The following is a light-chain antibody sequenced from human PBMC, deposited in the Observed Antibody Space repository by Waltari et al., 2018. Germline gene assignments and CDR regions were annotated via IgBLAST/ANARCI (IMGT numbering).Light chain of an antibody. Sequence: DIAMTQSPDSLAVSLGERATINCKSSQSVLYSSNNKNYLAWYQQKPEQPPKLLIYWASTRESGVPDRFSGSGSGTDFTLTISSLQAEDVAVYYCQQYYSTPPTFGGGTKVEIK. V-gene: IGKV4-1*01. J-gene: IGKJ4*01. CDR1: QSVLYSSNNKNY. CDR2: WAS. CDR3: QQYYSTPPT.